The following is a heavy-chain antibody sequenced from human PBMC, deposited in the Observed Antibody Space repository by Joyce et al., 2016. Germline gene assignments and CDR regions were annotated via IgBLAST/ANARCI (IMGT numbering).Heavy chain of an antibody. CDR3: AKDTLFETGAFDI. V-gene: IGHV3-23*01. Sequence: EVQLLESGGGLVQPGGSQRLSCAASGFTFRTYGMSWVRLAPGKGLEWVAGISGSGGETYYADSVKGRFTISRDNSKNTVHLHMHSLRAEDTAVYYCAKDTLFETGAFDIWGQGTMVTVSP. CDR1: GFTFRTYG. J-gene: IGHJ3*02. CDR2: ISGSGGET. D-gene: IGHD1-14*01.